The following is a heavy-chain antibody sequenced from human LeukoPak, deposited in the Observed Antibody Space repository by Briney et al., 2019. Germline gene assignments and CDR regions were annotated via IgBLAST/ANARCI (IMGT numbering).Heavy chain of an antibody. J-gene: IGHJ4*02. CDR2: TRYDEKNQ. CDR1: GFTFSSYG. Sequence: GGSLRLSCAASGFTFSSYGMHWIRQAPGKGLEWVGFTRYDEKNQYYADSVKGRFTISRDHSKNTLYLQMNSLREEDTGVYYCAKEGSGSYRCIDFWGQGTLVTVSS. D-gene: IGHD3-22*01. V-gene: IGHV3-30*02. CDR3: AKEGSGSYRCIDF.